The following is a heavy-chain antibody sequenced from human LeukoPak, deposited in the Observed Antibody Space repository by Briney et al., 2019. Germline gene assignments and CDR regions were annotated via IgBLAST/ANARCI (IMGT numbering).Heavy chain of an antibody. CDR3: ARTGRGSGRTGPIDY. D-gene: IGHD3-10*01. Sequence: SETLSLTCTVTGGSISSYSWNWIRQPPGKGLEWIGYIYYSGSTNYNPSLKSRVTISVDTSKNQFSLKLSSVTAADTAVYYCARTGRGSGRTGPIDYWGQGTLVTVSS. CDR2: IYYSGST. CDR1: GGSISSYS. J-gene: IGHJ4*02. V-gene: IGHV4-59*01.